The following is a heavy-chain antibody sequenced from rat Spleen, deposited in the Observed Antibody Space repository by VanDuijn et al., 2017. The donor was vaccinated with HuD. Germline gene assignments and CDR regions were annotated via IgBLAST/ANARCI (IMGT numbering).Heavy chain of an antibody. CDR3: ARGGVMDA. V-gene: IGHV5-19*01. J-gene: IGHJ4*01. CDR2: ISPSGATT. Sequence: EVQLVESGGGLVQPGRSLKLSCAASGFTLSDYVMHWIRQAPTKGLEWVTSISPSGATTNYRDSVKGRFTISRDNARGTLYLQMDSLRSEDTATYYCARGGVMDAWGQGASVTVSS. CDR1: GFTLSDYV.